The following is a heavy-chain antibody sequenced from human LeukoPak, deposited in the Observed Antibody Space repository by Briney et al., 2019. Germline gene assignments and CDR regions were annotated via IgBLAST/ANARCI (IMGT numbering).Heavy chain of an antibody. V-gene: IGHV1-69*13. D-gene: IGHD2-15*01. CDR3: AREEGYCSGGSCHSAYYYGMDV. Sequence: SVKVSCKASGGTFSSYAISWVRQAPGQGLEWMGGIIPIFGTANYAQKFQGRVTITADESTSTAYMELSSLRSEDTAVYYCAREEGYCSGGSCHSAYYYGMDVWGKGTTVTVPS. CDR2: IIPIFGTA. CDR1: GGTFSSYA. J-gene: IGHJ6*04.